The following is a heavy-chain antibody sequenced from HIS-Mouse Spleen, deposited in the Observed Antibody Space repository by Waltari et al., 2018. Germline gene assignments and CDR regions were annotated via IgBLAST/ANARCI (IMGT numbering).Heavy chain of an antibody. V-gene: IGHV1-2*02. Sequence: QVQLVQSGAEVKKPGASVTVSCKASGYTFTGYYMPWVRQAPGQGLEWMGWINPNSGGTNYAQKFQGRVTMTRDTSISTAYMELSRLRSDDTAVYYCAGVVGATTPYYYGMDVWGQGTTVTVSS. CDR2: INPNSGGT. J-gene: IGHJ6*02. CDR1: GYTFTGYY. CDR3: AGVVGATTPYYYGMDV. D-gene: IGHD1-26*01.